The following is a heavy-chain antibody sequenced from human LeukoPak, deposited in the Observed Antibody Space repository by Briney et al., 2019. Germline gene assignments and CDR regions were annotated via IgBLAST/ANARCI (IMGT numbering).Heavy chain of an antibody. CDR2: IKHDGSEK. J-gene: IGHJ4*02. D-gene: IGHD3-3*01. CDR1: GFTFSTFW. CDR3: AKDYGDYYDFWSGYSFFDY. Sequence: GGSLRLSCAPFGFTFSTFWMSWVRQAPGKGLEWVANIKHDGSEKYYVDSVKGRFTISRDNAKNSLYLQMNSLRAEDTAVYYCAKDYGDYYDFWSGYSFFDYWGQGTLVTVSS. V-gene: IGHV3-7*01.